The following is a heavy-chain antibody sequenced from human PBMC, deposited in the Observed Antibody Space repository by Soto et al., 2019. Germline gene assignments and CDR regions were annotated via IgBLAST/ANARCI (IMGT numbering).Heavy chain of an antibody. D-gene: IGHD2-15*01. CDR1: GFTFSSYW. CDR2: IKQDGSEK. CDR3: ARESATESVVVVAATPLKFNYYYYMDV. V-gene: IGHV3-7*01. Sequence: EVQLVESGGGLVQPGGSLRLSCAASGFTFSSYWMSWVRQAPGKGLEWVANIKQDGSEKYYVDSVKGRFTISRDNAKNSLYLQMNSLRAEDTAVYYCARESATESVVVVAATPLKFNYYYYMDVWGKGTTVTVSS. J-gene: IGHJ6*03.